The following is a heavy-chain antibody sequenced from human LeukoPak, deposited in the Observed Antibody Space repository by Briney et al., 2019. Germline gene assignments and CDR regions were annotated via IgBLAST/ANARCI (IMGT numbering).Heavy chain of an antibody. CDR3: ARGRPYDILTGYYPD. CDR2: IYYSGST. J-gene: IGHJ4*02. CDR1: GGSISSSSYY. D-gene: IGHD3-9*01. V-gene: IGHV4-39*06. Sequence: SETLSLTCTVSGGSISSSSYYWGWIRQPPGKGLEWIGSIYYSGSTNYNPSLKSRVTISVDTSKNQFPLKLSSVTAADTAVYYCARGRPYDILTGYYPDWGQGTLVTVSS.